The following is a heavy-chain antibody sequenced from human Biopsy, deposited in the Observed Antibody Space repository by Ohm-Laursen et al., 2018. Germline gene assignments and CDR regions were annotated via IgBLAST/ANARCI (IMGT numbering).Heavy chain of an antibody. CDR1: GGSVSSGGFY. D-gene: IGHD4-23*01. J-gene: IGHJ2*01. Sequence: LSLTWTVSGGSVSSGGFYWSWIRQHPGKGLEWIGHIYYSGTTYYNPSLKSLVTISVDTSKNQFSLKLNSVTAADTAVYYCARRPYGGTRYWYFDLWGRGTLVTVSS. CDR3: ARRPYGGTRYWYFDL. CDR2: IYYSGTT. V-gene: IGHV4-31*01.